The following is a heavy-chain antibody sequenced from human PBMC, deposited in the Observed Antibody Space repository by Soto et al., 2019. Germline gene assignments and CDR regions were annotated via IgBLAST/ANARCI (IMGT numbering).Heavy chain of an antibody. CDR2: ISGSGGST. V-gene: IGHV3-23*01. D-gene: IGHD3-22*01. J-gene: IGHJ4*02. CDR1: GFTFSSYA. CDR3: AKDPAYYYDSSGYWAFDY. Sequence: PGGSLRLSCAASGFTFSSYAMSWVRQAPGKGLEGVSAISGSGGSTYYADSVKGRFTISRDNSRNTLYLQMNSLRAEDTAVYYCAKDPAYYYDSSGYWAFDYWGQGTLVTVSS.